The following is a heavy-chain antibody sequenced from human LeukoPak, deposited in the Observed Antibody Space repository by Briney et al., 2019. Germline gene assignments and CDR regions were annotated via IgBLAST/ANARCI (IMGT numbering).Heavy chain of an antibody. V-gene: IGHV3-11*04. J-gene: IGHJ4*02. CDR2: ISSSGSTI. CDR1: GFTFSDYY. D-gene: IGHD6-6*01. Sequence: GGPLRLSCAASGFTFSDYYMSWIRQAPGKGLEWVSYISSSGSTIYYADSVKGRFTISRDNAKNSLYLQMNSLRAEDTAVYYCARDSGSSSSSAFDIWGQGTLDTVSS. CDR3: ARDSGSSSSSAFDI.